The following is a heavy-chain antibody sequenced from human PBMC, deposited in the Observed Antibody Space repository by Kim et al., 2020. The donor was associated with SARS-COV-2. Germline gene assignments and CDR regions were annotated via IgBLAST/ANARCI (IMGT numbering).Heavy chain of an antibody. CDR2: IYYTGGA. CDR1: GDSVSSENYY. CDR3: ARGGGGVVTSYYFDY. D-gene: IGHD3-3*01. J-gene: IGHJ4*01. V-gene: IGHV4-61*01. Sequence: SETLSLTCTVSGDSVSSENYYWSWIRQPPGKGLEWIAYIYYTGGADYNPSLKSRVTISIDTSKNQFSLKLSSVTAAETAVYYCARGGGGVVTSYYFDYWG.